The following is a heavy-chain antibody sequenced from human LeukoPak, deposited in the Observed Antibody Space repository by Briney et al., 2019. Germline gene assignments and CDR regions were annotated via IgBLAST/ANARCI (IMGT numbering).Heavy chain of an antibody. V-gene: IGHV3-11*01. CDR2: ISSGGSTI. CDR1: EFVLSDYH. Sequence: GGSLRLSCAASEFVLSDYHMSWIRQAPGKGLEWISYISSGGSTISYADSVRGRFTISRDNAKNSLYLQMNSLRAEDTAVYYCAREMEGDYGSGTFFDHWGQGNMVTVSS. CDR3: AREMEGDYGSGTFFDH. D-gene: IGHD3-10*01. J-gene: IGHJ4*02.